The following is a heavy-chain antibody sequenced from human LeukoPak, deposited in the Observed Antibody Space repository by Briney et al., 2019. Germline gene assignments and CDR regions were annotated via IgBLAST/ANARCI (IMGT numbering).Heavy chain of an antibody. V-gene: IGHV3-74*01. J-gene: IGHJ4*02. CDR2: LNTYGSNT. D-gene: IGHD2-21*01. Sequence: GGSLRLSCVVSGFTFSSSWIHWVRQVPGKGLVWVSRLNTYGSNTAYADSVEGRFTLSSDTAKNTVYLEMNTLRDDDTGLYYCARGAVAPDTWGQGTLVIVSS. CDR1: GFTFSSSW. CDR3: ARGAVAPDT.